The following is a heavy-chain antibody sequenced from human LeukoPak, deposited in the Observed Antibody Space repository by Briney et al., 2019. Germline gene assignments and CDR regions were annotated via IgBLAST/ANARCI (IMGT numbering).Heavy chain of an antibody. CDR3: ARRQNDC. J-gene: IGHJ4*02. V-gene: IGHV1-2*06. CDR1: GYTFTGYY. Sequence: ASVKASCKASGYTFTGYYLHWVRQAPGQGLEWMGRINPNTGDTDYAQKFQGRVTMTRDTSITTAYMELSRLRSDDTAVYYCARRQNDCWGQGTLVTVSS. CDR2: INPNTGDT.